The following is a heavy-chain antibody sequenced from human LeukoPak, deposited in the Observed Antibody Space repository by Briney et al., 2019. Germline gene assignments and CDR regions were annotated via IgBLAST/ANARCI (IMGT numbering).Heavy chain of an antibody. CDR2: IYYTGST. CDR3: ARAYCSSTSCPNHDAFDI. D-gene: IGHD2-2*01. V-gene: IGHV4-39*07. Sequence: SETLSLTCNVSSGTISSSSYFWGWIRQPPGNGLEWIGNIYYTGSTHYNPSLKSRVTISVDTSKNQFSLKLSSVTAADTAVYYCARAYCSSTSCPNHDAFDIWGQGTMVTVSS. CDR1: SGTISSSSYF. J-gene: IGHJ3*02.